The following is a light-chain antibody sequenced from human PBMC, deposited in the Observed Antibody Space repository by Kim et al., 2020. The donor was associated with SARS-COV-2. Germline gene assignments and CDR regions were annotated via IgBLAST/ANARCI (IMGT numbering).Light chain of an antibody. CDR1: DLGNKY. J-gene: IGLJ3*02. CDR2: EDN. V-gene: IGLV3-1*01. Sequence: SYELTQPPSVSVSPRQTVNITCSGDDLGNKYISWYQQKPGQSPVVVLYEDNKRPSGIPERFSGSNSGNTPTMTISGTQAMDEADYYCQAWDSSTEGVFGGGTQLTVL. CDR3: QAWDSSTEGV.